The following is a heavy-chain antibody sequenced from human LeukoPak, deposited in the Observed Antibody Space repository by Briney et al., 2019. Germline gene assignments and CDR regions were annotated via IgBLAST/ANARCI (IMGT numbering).Heavy chain of an antibody. CDR2: ISYDGSNK. CDR3: GRRGFIRKEGVRPYLTN. J-gene: IGHJ4*02. V-gene: IGHV3-30*11. CDR1: GFTFSSYA. D-gene: IGHD3-10*01. Sequence: PGRSLRLSCAASGFTFSSYAMHWVRQAPGKGLEWVAVISYDGSNKYYADSVKGRFTISRDNSKNTLYLQMNSLRAEDTAVYYCGRRGFIRKEGVRPYLTNWGQEPLVTVPS.